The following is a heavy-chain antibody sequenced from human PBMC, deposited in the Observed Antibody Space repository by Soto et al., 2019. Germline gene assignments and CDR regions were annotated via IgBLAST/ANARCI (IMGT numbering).Heavy chain of an antibody. CDR1: GFTVSSNY. Sequence: GGSLRLSCAASGFTVSSNYMSWVRQAPGKGLEWVSVIYSGGSTYYADSVKGRFTISRDNSKNTLYLQMNSLRAEDTAVYYCASQEAVAGSGYYYGMDVWGQGTTVTVSS. V-gene: IGHV3-66*04. CDR3: ASQEAVAGSGYYYGMDV. CDR2: IYSGGST. J-gene: IGHJ6*02. D-gene: IGHD6-19*01.